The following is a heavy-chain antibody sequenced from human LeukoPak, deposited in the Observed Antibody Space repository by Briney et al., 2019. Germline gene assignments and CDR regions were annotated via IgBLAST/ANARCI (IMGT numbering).Heavy chain of an antibody. D-gene: IGHD3-16*01. CDR2: ISYDGSNK. V-gene: IGHV3-30*04. Sequence: GGSLRLSCAASGFTFSSYAMHWVRQAPGKGLEWVAVISYDGSNKYYADSVKGRFTISRDNSKSTLYLQMNGLRAEDTAVYYCARDRGGDGNWYFDLWGRGTLVTVSS. CDR1: GFTFSSYA. J-gene: IGHJ2*01. CDR3: ARDRGGDGNWYFDL.